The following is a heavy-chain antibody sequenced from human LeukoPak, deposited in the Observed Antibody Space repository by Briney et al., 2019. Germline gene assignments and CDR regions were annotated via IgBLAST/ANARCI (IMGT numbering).Heavy chain of an antibody. D-gene: IGHD5-24*01. CDR1: GFTFSSYA. V-gene: IGHV3-23*01. J-gene: IGHJ4*02. CDR3: AKQQRWLQLRAYYFDY. CDR2: ISGSGGST. Sequence: PGGSLRLSCAASGFTFSSYAMSWVRQAPGKGLEWVSAISGSGGSTYYADSVKGRFTISRDNSKNTLYLQMNSLRAEDTAVYYCAKQQRWLQLRAYYFDYWGQGTLVTVSS.